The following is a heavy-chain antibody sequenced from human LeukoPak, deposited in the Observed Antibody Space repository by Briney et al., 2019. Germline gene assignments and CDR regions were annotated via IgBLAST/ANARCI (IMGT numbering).Heavy chain of an antibody. CDR2: MIPIFGTA. D-gene: IGHD6-19*01. J-gene: IGHJ6*03. CDR1: GGTFSSYA. V-gene: IGHV1-69*05. CDR3: ASNGGYGSGDYYYMDV. Sequence: SVKVSCKASGGTFSSYAISWVRRAPGQGLEWMGGMIPIFGTANYAQKFQGRVTITTDKSTSTAYMELSSLRSEDTAVYYCASNGGYGSGDYYYMDVWGKGTTVTVSS.